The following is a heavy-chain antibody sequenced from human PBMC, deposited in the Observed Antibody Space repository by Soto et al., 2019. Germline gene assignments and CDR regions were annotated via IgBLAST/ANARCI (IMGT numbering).Heavy chain of an antibody. D-gene: IGHD3-3*01. CDR1: GGSISSSSYY. J-gene: IGHJ5*02. V-gene: IGHV4-39*01. CDR3: ARRVSDYWFDP. CDR2: IYYSGST. Sequence: RSLTCTVSGGSISSSSYYWGWIRQPPGKGLEWIGSIYYSGSTYYNPSLKSRATISVEKSKNQFSLKLSSVTAADTAVYYCARRVSDYWFDPWGQGTLVTVSS.